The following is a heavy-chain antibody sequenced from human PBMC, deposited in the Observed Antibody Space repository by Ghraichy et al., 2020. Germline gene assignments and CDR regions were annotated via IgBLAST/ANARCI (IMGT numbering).Heavy chain of an antibody. Sequence: SVKVSCKASGGTFSTSAISWVRQAPGQGLEWMGGLIPIFNRPKYAQRFQDRVTITADESTRTVYMDLNSLTSGDTAIYYCARYGGDSAYYYYMDVWGKGTTLTVSS. CDR1: GGTFSTSA. J-gene: IGHJ6*03. D-gene: IGHD4-23*01. CDR2: LIPIFNRP. V-gene: IGHV1-69*13. CDR3: ARYGGDSAYYYYMDV.